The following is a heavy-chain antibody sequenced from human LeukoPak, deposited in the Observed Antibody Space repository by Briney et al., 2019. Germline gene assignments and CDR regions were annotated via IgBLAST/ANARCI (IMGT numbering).Heavy chain of an antibody. V-gene: IGHV4-59*01. Sequence: SETLSLTCTVSGGSISSYYWSWIRQPPGKGLEWIGYIYYTGSTNYNPSLKSRVTISVDTSKNQFPLKLSSVTAADTAVYYCARDLSYYYDSSGHHAFDIWGQGTMVTVSS. CDR1: GGSISSYY. CDR2: IYYTGST. CDR3: ARDLSYYYDSSGHHAFDI. D-gene: IGHD3-22*01. J-gene: IGHJ3*02.